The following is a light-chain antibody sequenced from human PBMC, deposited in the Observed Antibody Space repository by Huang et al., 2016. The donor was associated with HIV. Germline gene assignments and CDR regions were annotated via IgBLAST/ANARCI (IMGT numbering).Light chain of an antibody. Sequence: DIVMTQSPLSLPVTPGEPASISCRSSHSLLHSSGYNYLDWYLQKPGQSPQLLIYLGSNRASGVPDRFSGSASCTDFTLKISRVEAEDVGIYYCMQALQTPRTFGQGTKVEIK. CDR2: LGS. CDR3: MQALQTPRT. J-gene: IGKJ1*01. CDR1: HSLLHSSGYNY. V-gene: IGKV2-28*01.